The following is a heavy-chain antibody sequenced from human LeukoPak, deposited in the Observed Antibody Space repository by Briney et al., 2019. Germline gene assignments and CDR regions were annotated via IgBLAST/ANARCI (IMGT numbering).Heavy chain of an antibody. CDR2: VFHSGNT. D-gene: IGHD1-14*01. J-gene: IGHJ4*02. Sequence: SETLSLTCSVSGGSISSYYRFWIRQPPGKGLEWIGSVFHSGNTNYNPSLKSRVTISVHTSKNQFSLKLSSVTAADTAVYYCASSDIVTGTTYYFDYWGQGTLITVSS. CDR3: ASSDIVTGTTYYFDY. V-gene: IGHV4-59*01. CDR1: GGSISSYY.